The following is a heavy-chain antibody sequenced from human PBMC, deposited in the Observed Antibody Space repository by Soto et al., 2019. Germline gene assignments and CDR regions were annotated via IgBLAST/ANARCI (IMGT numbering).Heavy chain of an antibody. CDR3: ARALMVRGVRADFDY. V-gene: IGHV3-23*01. J-gene: IGHJ4*02. CDR2: ISGSGGST. D-gene: IGHD3-10*01. Sequence: GGSLRLSCAASGFTFSSYAMSWVRQAPGKGLEWVSAISGSGGSTYYADSVKGRFTISRDNSKNTLYLQMNSLRAEDTAVYYCARALMVRGVRADFDYWGQGTPVTVSS. CDR1: GFTFSSYA.